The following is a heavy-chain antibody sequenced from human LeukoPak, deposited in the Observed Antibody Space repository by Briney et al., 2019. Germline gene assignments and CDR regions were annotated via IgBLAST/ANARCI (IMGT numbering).Heavy chain of an antibody. CDR1: GFTFRNYG. Sequence: GGSLRLSCAASGFTFRNYGMSWVRQAPGKGLEWVSVVSDSGSSAYYTDSVKGRFTISRDNSKNTLYLQMNSLRAEDTAVYYCAKDHGSGSGSFSYGPFDYWGQGTLVTVSS. CDR2: VSDSGSSA. J-gene: IGHJ4*02. CDR3: AKDHGSGSGSFSYGPFDY. D-gene: IGHD3-10*01. V-gene: IGHV3-23*01.